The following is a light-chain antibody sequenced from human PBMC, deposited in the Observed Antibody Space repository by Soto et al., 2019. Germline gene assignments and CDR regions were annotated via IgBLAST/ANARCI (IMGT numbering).Light chain of an antibody. Sequence: QSALTQPASVSGSPGQSITISCTGASSDVGFYNYVSWYQQHPGKAPKLMIYEVSDRPSGVSNRFSGSKSVNTASLTISGLQAEDEADYYCSSYTNSSTVFGTGTKVTVL. J-gene: IGLJ1*01. V-gene: IGLV2-14*01. CDR2: EVS. CDR1: SSDVGFYNY. CDR3: SSYTNSSTV.